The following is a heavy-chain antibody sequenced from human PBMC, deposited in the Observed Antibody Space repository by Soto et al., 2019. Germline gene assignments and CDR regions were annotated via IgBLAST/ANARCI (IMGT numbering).Heavy chain of an antibody. CDR3: VRDLSGIPHDY. J-gene: IGHJ4*02. Sequence: GRLMRVRWRAAEVKSGSHAGHRVRKAPGKGLEYVSAISSNGGSTYYANSVKGRFTISRDNSKNLLYLQMNSLRAEDTAVYYCVRDLSGIPHDYWGQPTQVTVPS. D-gene: IGHD2-21*01. V-gene: IGHV3-64*01. CDR1: EVKSGSHA. CDR2: ISSNGGST.